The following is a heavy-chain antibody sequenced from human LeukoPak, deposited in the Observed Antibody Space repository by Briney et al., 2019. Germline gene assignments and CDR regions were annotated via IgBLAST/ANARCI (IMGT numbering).Heavy chain of an antibody. V-gene: IGHV1-46*01. J-gene: IGHJ1*01. CDR2: INPSGGST. Sequence: ASVTVSCKASGHTFINYYMHWVRQAPGQGLEWMGIINPSGGSTSYAQKFQGRVTMTRDTSTSTVYMELSSLRSEDTAVYYCARDESTSILWWWGQGTLVTVSS. CDR1: GHTFINYY. CDR3: ARDESTSILWW. D-gene: IGHD2-21*01.